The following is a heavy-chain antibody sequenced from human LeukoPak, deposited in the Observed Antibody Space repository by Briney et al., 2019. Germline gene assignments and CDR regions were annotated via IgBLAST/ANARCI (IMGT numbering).Heavy chain of an antibody. V-gene: IGHV3-30*04. CDR2: ISYDGSNK. CDR1: GFTFSSYA. D-gene: IGHD3-10*01. J-gene: IGHJ4*02. Sequence: GGSLRLSCAASGFTFSSYAMHWVRQAPGKGLEWVALISYDGSNKYYADSVKGRFTISRDNSKNTLYLQMNSLRTEDTAVYYCARAVGGDGSGSLWGPGTLVTVSS. CDR3: ARAVGGDGSGSL.